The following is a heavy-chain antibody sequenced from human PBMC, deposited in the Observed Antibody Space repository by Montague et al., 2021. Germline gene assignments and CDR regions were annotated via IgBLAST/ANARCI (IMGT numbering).Heavy chain of an antibody. CDR2: IKYDGSRT. CDR3: ARSASAAALDP. D-gene: IGHD6-25*01. V-gene: IGHV3-74*01. Sequence: SLRLSCAASGFTFSNYWMHRVRQAPGKGLVWVSHIKYDGSRTGYADSVKGRFTISRDNAKNTLYLQMNSLRVDDTAVYYCARSASAAALDPWGQGTLVTVSS. CDR1: GFTFSNYW. J-gene: IGHJ5*02.